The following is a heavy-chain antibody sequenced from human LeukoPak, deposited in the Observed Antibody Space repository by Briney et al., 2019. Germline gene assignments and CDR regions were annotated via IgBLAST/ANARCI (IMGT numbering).Heavy chain of an antibody. CDR1: GFTFSSYA. J-gene: IGHJ4*02. D-gene: IGHD3-3*01. Sequence: GGSLRLSCAASGFTFSSYAMSWVRQAPGKGLEWVSAISGSGGSTYYADSVKGRFTISRDNSKNTLYLQMNSLRADDTAVYYCARLRSYDFWSGYHYYFDYWGQGTLVTVSS. CDR2: ISGSGGST. CDR3: ARLRSYDFWSGYHYYFDY. V-gene: IGHV3-23*01.